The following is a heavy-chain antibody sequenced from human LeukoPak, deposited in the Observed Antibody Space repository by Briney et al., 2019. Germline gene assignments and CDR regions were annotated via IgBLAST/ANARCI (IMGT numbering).Heavy chain of an antibody. J-gene: IGHJ4*02. D-gene: IGHD3-22*01. Sequence: PGRSLRLSCAASGFTFDDYAMHWVRQAPGKGLEWVSGISWNSGSIGYADSVKGRFTISRDNAKNSLYLQMNSLRAEDTAVYYCASVPSSSGYHNLFFDYWGQGTLVTVSS. CDR3: ASVPSSSGYHNLFFDY. V-gene: IGHV3-9*01. CDR1: GFTFDDYA. CDR2: ISWNSGSI.